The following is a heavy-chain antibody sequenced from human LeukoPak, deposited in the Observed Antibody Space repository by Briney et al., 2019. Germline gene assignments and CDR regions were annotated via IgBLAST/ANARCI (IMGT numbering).Heavy chain of an antibody. V-gene: IGHV3-30*02. Sequence: PGGSLRLSCAASGVTFSSYGMHWVRQAPGKGLEWVGFIRYDGSNKYYADSVKGRFTISRDNSKNTLYLQMNSLRAEDTAVYYCAKDPTGYYDSSGYGDWGQGTLVTVSS. CDR3: AKDPTGYYDSSGYGD. CDR2: IRYDGSNK. CDR1: GVTFSSYG. D-gene: IGHD3-22*01. J-gene: IGHJ4*02.